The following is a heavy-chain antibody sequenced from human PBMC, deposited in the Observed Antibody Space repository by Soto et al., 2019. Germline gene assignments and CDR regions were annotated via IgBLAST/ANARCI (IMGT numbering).Heavy chain of an antibody. D-gene: IGHD2-2*01. V-gene: IGHV1-69*06. Sequence: ASVKVSCKASGGTFSSYAISWVRQAPGQGLEWMGGIIPIFGTANYAQKFQGRVTITADKSTSTAYMELSSLRSEDTAVYYCARDIVVVPAAKDMTYYGMDFWGQGTTVTVSS. CDR1: GGTFSSYA. CDR3: ARDIVVVPAAKDMTYYGMDF. J-gene: IGHJ6*02. CDR2: IIPIFGTA.